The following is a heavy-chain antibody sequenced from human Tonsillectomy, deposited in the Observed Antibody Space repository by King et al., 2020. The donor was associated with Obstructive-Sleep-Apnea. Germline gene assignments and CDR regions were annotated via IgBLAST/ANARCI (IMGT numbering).Heavy chain of an antibody. Sequence: QLVQSGAEVIKPGESLKIFCKGSGYSFTSYWIGWVRQMPGKGLEWMGIIYPCDSDTRNSPSFQSQVTISADKSISTAYLQWGSLKASDTAMYYCATSKGYCTSTSCYAPFDYWGQGTLVTVSS. J-gene: IGHJ4*02. CDR1: GYSFTSYW. CDR3: ATSKGYCTSTSCYAPFDY. CDR2: IYPCDSDT. V-gene: IGHV5-51*01. D-gene: IGHD2-2*01.